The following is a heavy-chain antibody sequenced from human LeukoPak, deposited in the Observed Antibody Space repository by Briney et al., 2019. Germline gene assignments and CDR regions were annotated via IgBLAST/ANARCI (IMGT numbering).Heavy chain of an antibody. CDR1: GYTFTSYD. D-gene: IGHD6-6*01. V-gene: IGHV1-8*01. J-gene: IGHJ3*02. CDR3: ARALPRSDAFDI. CDR2: MNPNSGNT. Sequence: ASVKVSCKASGYTFTSYDINWVRQATGQGLEWMGWMNPNSGNTGYAQKFQGWVTMTRDTSISTAYMELSRLRSDDTAVYYCARALPRSDAFDIWGKGTTVTVSS.